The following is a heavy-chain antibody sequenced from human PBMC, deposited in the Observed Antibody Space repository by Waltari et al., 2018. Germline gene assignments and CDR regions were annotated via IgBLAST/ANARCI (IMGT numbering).Heavy chain of an antibody. CDR1: GFTFSSYA. D-gene: IGHD4-4*01. Sequence: EVQLVESGGGLVQPGGSLRLSCAASGFTFSSYAMSWVRQAPGKGLGLFSAISGSGGSTYYADSVKGRFTISRDNSKNTLYLQMNSLRAEDTAVYYCAKDVYTQEGYFDYWGQGTLVTVSS. V-gene: IGHV3-23*04. J-gene: IGHJ4*02. CDR3: AKDVYTQEGYFDY. CDR2: ISGSGGST.